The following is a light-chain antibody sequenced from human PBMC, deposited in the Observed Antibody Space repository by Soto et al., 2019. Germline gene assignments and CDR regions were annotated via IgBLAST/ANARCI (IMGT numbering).Light chain of an antibody. J-gene: IGKJ1*01. CDR3: QQFGSSPWT. CDR1: QSVSSSY. Sequence: ETVLTQSPDTLSLSPGERATLSCRASQSVSSSYLVWYQQKPGQAPRLVIYGASSRATGVPDRFSGSGSGTDFTLTISRLEPEDFALYHWQQFGSSPWTFGQ. CDR2: GAS. V-gene: IGKV3-20*01.